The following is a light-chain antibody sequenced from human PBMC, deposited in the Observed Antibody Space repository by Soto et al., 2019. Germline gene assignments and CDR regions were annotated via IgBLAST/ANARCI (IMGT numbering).Light chain of an antibody. CDR2: RGT. V-gene: IGLV2-23*01. CDR1: SNDVGAYDS. J-gene: IGLJ1*01. Sequence: QSVLAQPASVSGSPGQSITISCTGTSNDVGAYDSVSWYQQHPHKAPQVIIYRGTQRPSGASNRFSASTSGNAASLTISGLQADDEADYFCCSSAPESHYLCGNGTKVTVL. CDR3: CSSAPESHYL.